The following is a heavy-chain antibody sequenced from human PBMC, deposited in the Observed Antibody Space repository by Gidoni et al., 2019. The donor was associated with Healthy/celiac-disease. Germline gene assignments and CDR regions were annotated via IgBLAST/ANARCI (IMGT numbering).Heavy chain of an antibody. V-gene: IGHV3-23*01. CDR3: AKVLRGGSYFVCDAFDI. J-gene: IGHJ3*02. D-gene: IGHD1-26*01. CDR2: ISGSGGST. Sequence: EVQLLESGGGLVQPGGSLSLSCAASGFTFSSYARSWVRQAPGKGLGGVSAISGSGGSTYYADSVKGRFTISRDKSKNTLYLQMNSLRAEDTAVYYCAKVLRGGSYFVCDAFDIWGQGTMVTVSS. CDR1: GFTFSSYA.